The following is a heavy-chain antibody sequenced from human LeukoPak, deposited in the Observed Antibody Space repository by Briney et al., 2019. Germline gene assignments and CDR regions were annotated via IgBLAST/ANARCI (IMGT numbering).Heavy chain of an antibody. V-gene: IGHV3-7*01. CDR2: IDHNGNEK. CDR3: VRDRFKVSAADTRFAP. CDR1: GFIFSDYW. J-gene: IGHJ5*02. Sequence: NPGGSLRLSCEASGFIFSDYWMTWVRQAPGKGLEWVANIDHNGNEKNYVDSVKGRFTISRDNAKYSLYLHMNNLRGEDTAVYHCVRDRFKVSAADTRFAPWGQGTLVTVSS. D-gene: IGHD6-25*01.